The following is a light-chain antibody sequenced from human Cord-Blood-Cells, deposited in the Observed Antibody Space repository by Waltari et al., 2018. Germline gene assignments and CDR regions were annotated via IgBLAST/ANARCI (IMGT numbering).Light chain of an antibody. V-gene: IGKV3D-7*01. Sequence: EIVMTQSPATLSLSPGERATLYCRASQSVSSSYLSWYQQKPGQAPRLLIYGAATRATGIPARFSGSGSGTDFTLTISSLQPEDFAVYYCQQDYNLITFGQGTRLEIK. CDR2: GAA. J-gene: IGKJ5*01. CDR3: QQDYNLIT. CDR1: QSVSSSY.